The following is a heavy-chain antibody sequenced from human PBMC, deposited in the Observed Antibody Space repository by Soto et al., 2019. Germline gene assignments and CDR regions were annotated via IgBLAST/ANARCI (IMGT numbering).Heavy chain of an antibody. CDR3: ARDSPGSGSYHYGMDV. D-gene: IGHD1-26*01. J-gene: IGHJ6*02. CDR1: GGTFSSYA. V-gene: IGHV1-69*13. CDR2: IIPIFGTA. Sequence: SVKVSCKASGGTFSSYAISWVRQAPGQGLEWVGGIIPIFGTANCAQKFQGRVTITADESTSTAYMELSSLRSEDTAVYYCARDSPGSGSYHYGMDVWGQGTTVTVSS.